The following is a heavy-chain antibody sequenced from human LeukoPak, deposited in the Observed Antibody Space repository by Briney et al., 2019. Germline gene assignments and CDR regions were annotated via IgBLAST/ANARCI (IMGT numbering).Heavy chain of an antibody. CDR2: IYTSGST. CDR3: ARDTVDSSGYYLNWFDP. D-gene: IGHD3-22*01. V-gene: IGHV4-61*02. J-gene: IGHJ5*02. Sequence: TLSLTCTVSGGSISSGSYYWSWIRQPAGKGLEWIGRIYTSGSTNYNPSLKSRVTISVDPSKNQFSLKLSSVTAADTAVYYCARDTVDSSGYYLNWFDPWGQGTLVTVSS. CDR1: GGSISSGSYY.